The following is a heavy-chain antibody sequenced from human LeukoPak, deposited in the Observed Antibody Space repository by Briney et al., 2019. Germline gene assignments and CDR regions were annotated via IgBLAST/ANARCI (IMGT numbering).Heavy chain of an antibody. CDR2: IYSTGTT. CDR1: GFIINTNY. D-gene: IGHD5-12*01. J-gene: IGHJ4*02. Sequence: PGGSLRLSCAASGFIINTNYMGWVRQAPGKGLDWVSVIYSTGTTHYSDSVKGRFTISRDNSTNTLYLQMNTLRAEDTAVYYCARVGAYGGYKYYFDYWGQGTLVTVSS. CDR3: ARVGAYGGYKYYFDY. V-gene: IGHV3-53*01.